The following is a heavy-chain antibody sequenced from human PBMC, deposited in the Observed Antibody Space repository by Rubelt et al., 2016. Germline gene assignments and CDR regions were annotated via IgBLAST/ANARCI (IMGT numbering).Heavy chain of an antibody. CDR1: GFTFSSYA. CDR2: ITGNGDST. J-gene: IGHJ4*02. CDR3: VFDL. Sequence: EVQLVDSGGGLVQPGGSLRLSCAASGFTFSSYAMSWVRQAPGKGLEWVSGITGNGDSTYYADPVKGRFTISRDKSRNTLYRPMNSLRAEDTALYYCVFDLWGQGTRVTVSA. V-gene: IGHV3-23*04.